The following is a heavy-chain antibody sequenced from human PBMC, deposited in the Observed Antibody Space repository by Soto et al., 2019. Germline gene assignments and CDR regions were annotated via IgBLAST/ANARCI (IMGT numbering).Heavy chain of an antibody. Sequence: PSETLSLTCTFSGFSISSSTYYWGWIRQPPGKGLEWIGSIYYSGSTYYSPSLKSRVTISVDTSKNQFSLKLSSVTAADTAVYYCARVVGYSGSYYALRFLGYFDYWGQGTLVTVSS. J-gene: IGHJ4*02. V-gene: IGHV4-39*01. CDR3: ARVVGYSGSYYALRFLGYFDY. CDR1: GFSISSSTYY. CDR2: IYYSGST. D-gene: IGHD1-26*01.